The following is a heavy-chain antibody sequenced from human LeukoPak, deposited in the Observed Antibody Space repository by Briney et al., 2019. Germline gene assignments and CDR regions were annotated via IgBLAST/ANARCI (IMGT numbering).Heavy chain of an antibody. CDR3: AKVTYGSGTYGAFDY. J-gene: IGHJ4*02. D-gene: IGHD3-10*01. Sequence: QPGGSLRLSCAASGFTFSSYGMSWVRQAPGKGLEWVSCIRGSGTSTYYADSVKGRFTISRDNSKNTLYLQMNSLRAEDTAVYYCAKVTYGSGTYGAFDYWGQGTLVTVSS. V-gene: IGHV3-23*01. CDR2: IRGSGTST. CDR1: GFTFSSYG.